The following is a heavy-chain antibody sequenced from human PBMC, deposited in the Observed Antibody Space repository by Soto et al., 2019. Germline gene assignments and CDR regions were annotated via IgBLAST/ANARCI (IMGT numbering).Heavy chain of an antibody. Sequence: GGSLRLSCAASGFTFSSYAMSWVRQAPGKGLEWVSAISGSGGSTYYADSVKGRFTISRDNSKNTLYLQMNSLRAEDTAVYYCAKDSSFSPRRDPTRYCSGGSCHTGDYWGQGTLVTVSS. J-gene: IGHJ4*02. CDR2: ISGSGGST. D-gene: IGHD2-15*01. V-gene: IGHV3-23*01. CDR1: GFTFSSYA. CDR3: AKDSSFSPRRDPTRYCSGGSCHTGDY.